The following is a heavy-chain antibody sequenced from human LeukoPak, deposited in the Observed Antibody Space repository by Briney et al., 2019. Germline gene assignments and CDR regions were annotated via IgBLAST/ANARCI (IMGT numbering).Heavy chain of an antibody. V-gene: IGHV4-30-4*07. J-gene: IGHJ3*02. CDR1: GGSISSGGYS. Sequence: SETLSLTCAVSGGSISSGGYSWSWIRQPPGKGLEWIGYIYYSGSTYYNPSLKSRVTISVDTSKNQFSLKLSSVTAADTAVYYCARADQRHDAFDIWGQGTMVTVSS. CDR2: IYYSGST. CDR3: ARADQRHDAFDI.